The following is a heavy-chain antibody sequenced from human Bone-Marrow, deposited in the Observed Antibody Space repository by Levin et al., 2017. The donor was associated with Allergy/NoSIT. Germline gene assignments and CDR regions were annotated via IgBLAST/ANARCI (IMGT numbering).Heavy chain of an antibody. D-gene: IGHD5-24*01. CDR2: IYHSGST. Sequence: SETLSLTCAVSGGSISSSNWWSWVRQPPGKGLEWIGEIYHSGSTNYNPSLKSRVTISVDKSKNQFSLKLSSVTAADTAVYYCASQRGRDGYNFLLLRDDWYFDLWGRGTLVTVSS. CDR3: ASQRGRDGYNFLLLRDDWYFDL. J-gene: IGHJ2*01. CDR1: GGSISSSNW. V-gene: IGHV4-4*02.